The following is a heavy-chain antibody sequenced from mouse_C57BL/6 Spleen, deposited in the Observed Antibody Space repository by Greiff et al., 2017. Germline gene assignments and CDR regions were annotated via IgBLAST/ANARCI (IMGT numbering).Heavy chain of an antibody. CDR3: AGDKETTGAPDAMDY. Sequence: EVKLMESGGGLVKPGGSLKLSCAASGFTFSSYAMSWVRQTPEKRLEWVATISDGGSYTYYPDNVKGRFTISRDNAKNNLYLQMSHLKSEDTAMYYCAGDKETTGAPDAMDYWGQGTSVTVSS. CDR2: ISDGGSYT. V-gene: IGHV5-4*01. J-gene: IGHJ4*01. D-gene: IGHD3-1*01. CDR1: GFTFSSYA.